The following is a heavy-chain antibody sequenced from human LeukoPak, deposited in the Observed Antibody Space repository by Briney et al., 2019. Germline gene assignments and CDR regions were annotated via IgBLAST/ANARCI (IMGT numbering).Heavy chain of an antibody. J-gene: IGHJ4*02. CDR1: GGSFSGYY. CDR3: ARGPLYRDSSGYGY. Sequence: PSETLSLTCAVYGGSFSGYYWSWIRQPPGKGLEWIGEINHSGSTNYNPSLKSRVTISVDTSKNQFSLKLSSVTAADTAVYYCARGPLYRDSSGYGYWGQGTLVTVSS. D-gene: IGHD3-22*01. CDR2: INHSGST. V-gene: IGHV4-34*01.